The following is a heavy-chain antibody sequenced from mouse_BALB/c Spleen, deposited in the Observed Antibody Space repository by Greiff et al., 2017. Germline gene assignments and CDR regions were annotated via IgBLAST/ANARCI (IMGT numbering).Heavy chain of an antibody. CDR2: ISSGSSTI. CDR1: GFTFSSFG. J-gene: IGHJ4*01. CDR3: ARDRDDVRARDY. D-gene: IGHD2-14*01. Sequence: EVTLMESGGGLVQPGGSRKLSCAASGFTFSSFGMPWVRQAPEKGLEWVAYISSGSSTIYYADTVKGRFTISRDNPKNTLFLQMTSLRSEDTAIYYCARDRDDVRARDYWGQGTSVTVSA. V-gene: IGHV5-17*02.